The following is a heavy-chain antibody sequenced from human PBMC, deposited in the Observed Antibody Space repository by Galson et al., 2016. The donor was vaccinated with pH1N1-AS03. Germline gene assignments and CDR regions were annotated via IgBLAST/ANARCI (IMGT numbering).Heavy chain of an antibody. Sequence: SLRLSCAASGFTFANTAMNWVRQAPGKGLAWVAAVSGNGGSEYYADSVKGRFTISRDNSKNTLFLQMNNLRAEDTAVYYCAKDRGHSSGWYPAFYFDSWGQGTRVIVSS. CDR3: AKDRGHSSGWYPAFYFDS. V-gene: IGHV3-23*01. CDR1: GFTFANTA. J-gene: IGHJ4*02. D-gene: IGHD6-19*01. CDR2: VSGNGGSE.